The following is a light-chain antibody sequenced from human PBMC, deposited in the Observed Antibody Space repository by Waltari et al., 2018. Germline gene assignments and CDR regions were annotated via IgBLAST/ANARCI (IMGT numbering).Light chain of an antibody. Sequence: EIVMTQSPATLSVSPGERATLSCRASQSVSSNLAWYQQKPGHAPRLLIYGASTRATGIPARFSGSGSGTEFTLTISSLQSEDFAVYYCQQYNNWPPRNTFGQGTKLEIK. V-gene: IGKV3-15*01. J-gene: IGKJ2*01. CDR1: QSVSSN. CDR3: QQYNNWPPRNT. CDR2: GAS.